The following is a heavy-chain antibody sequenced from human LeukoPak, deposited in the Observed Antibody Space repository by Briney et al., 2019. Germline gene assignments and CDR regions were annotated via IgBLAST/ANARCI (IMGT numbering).Heavy chain of an antibody. CDR2: ISAYNGNT. CDR3: ARDLSTRGDEDRFDY. Sequence: ASVKVSCKASGYTFTSYGICWVRQAPGQGLEWVGWISAYNGNTNYAQKLQGRVTMTTDTSTSTTYMELRRLRSDDTAVYYCARDLSTRGDEDRFDYWGQGTLVTVSS. V-gene: IGHV1-18*01. CDR1: GYTFTSYG. J-gene: IGHJ4*02. D-gene: IGHD2-2*01.